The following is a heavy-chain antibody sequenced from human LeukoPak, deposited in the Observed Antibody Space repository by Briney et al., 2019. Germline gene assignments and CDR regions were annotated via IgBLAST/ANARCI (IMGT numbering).Heavy chain of an antibody. CDR1: GYTLTDYY. J-gene: IGHJ4*02. V-gene: IGHV1-2*02. D-gene: IGHD6-13*01. Sequence: ASVKVSCKTSGYTLTDYYLHWVRQAPGQGLEWMGRIDPNSGGTNYAQKFQVRVTVTRDTSISTVYMELSGLRSDDTAVYYCARVPGPYTTSRFDYWGQGTLVTVSS. CDR2: IDPNSGGT. CDR3: ARVPGPYTTSRFDY.